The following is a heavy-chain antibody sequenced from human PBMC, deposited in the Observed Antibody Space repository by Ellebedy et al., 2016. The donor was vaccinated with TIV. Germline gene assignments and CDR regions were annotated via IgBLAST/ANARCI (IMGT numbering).Heavy chain of an antibody. D-gene: IGHD5-18*01. CDR3: ARVTAMVHYYYYGMDV. CDR1: GGSVSSGSYY. V-gene: IGHV4-61*01. Sequence: SETLSLXCTVSGGSVSSGSYYWSWIRQPPGKGLEWIGYIYYSGSTNYNPSLKSRVTISVDTSKNQFSLKLSSVTAADTAVYYCARVTAMVHYYYYGMDVWGQGTTVTVSS. J-gene: IGHJ6*02. CDR2: IYYSGST.